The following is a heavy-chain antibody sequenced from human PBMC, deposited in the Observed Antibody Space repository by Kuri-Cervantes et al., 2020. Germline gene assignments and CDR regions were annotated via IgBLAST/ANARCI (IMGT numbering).Heavy chain of an antibody. V-gene: IGHV3-21*03. Sequence: GGSLRLSCAASGFTFSAYSMNWVRQAPGKGLDWVSSISGDSVHKLYADSVKGRFTISRDNAKNTLYLQMNSLRAEDTAVYYCARRTTALAYWGQGTLVTVSS. CDR2: ISGDSVHK. CDR1: GFTFSAYS. J-gene: IGHJ4*02. D-gene: IGHD1-7*01. CDR3: ARRTTALAY.